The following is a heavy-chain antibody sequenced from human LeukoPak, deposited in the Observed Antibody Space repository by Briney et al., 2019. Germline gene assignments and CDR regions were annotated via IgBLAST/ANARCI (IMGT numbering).Heavy chain of an antibody. CDR2: IYYSGST. Sequence: SETLSFTCTVSGGSISSHYWSWIRQPPGKGLEWIGYIYYSGSTNYNPSLKSRVTISVDTSKNQFSLKLSSVTAADTAVYYCARAPYSNYYLDYWGQGTLVTVSS. CDR3: ARAPYSNYYLDY. V-gene: IGHV4-59*11. CDR1: GGSISSHY. D-gene: IGHD4-11*01. J-gene: IGHJ4*02.